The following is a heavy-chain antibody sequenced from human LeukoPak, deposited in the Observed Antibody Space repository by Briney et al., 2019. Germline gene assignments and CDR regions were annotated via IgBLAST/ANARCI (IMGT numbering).Heavy chain of an antibody. CDR1: GFTFSNYA. Sequence: GGTLRLSCAASGFTFSNYAMTWVRQAPGKGLEWVSAISGSGGDTYYADSVKGQFTVSRDNSKNTLYLQMDSLRADDTAVYFCARDSIRQQLYYFDYWGRGTLVTVSS. J-gene: IGHJ4*02. D-gene: IGHD6-13*01. CDR2: ISGSGGDT. CDR3: ARDSIRQQLYYFDY. V-gene: IGHV3-23*01.